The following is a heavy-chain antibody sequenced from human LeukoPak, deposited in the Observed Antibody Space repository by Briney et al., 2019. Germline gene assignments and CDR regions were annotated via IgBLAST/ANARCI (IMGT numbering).Heavy chain of an antibody. J-gene: IGHJ3*02. Sequence: GGSLRLSCVASGFTVSSNYMSWVRQAPGKGLEWVSVIYSGGSTYYADSVKGRFTISRDNAKNSLYLQMNSLRDEDTAVYYCARAGYSYGYAFDIWGQGTMVTVSS. V-gene: IGHV3-66*01. CDR1: GFTVSSNY. D-gene: IGHD5-18*01. CDR3: ARAGYSYGYAFDI. CDR2: IYSGGST.